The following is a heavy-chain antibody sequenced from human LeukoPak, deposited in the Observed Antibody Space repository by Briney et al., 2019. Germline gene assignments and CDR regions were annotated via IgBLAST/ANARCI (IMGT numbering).Heavy chain of an antibody. D-gene: IGHD6-19*01. V-gene: IGHV4-4*07. CDR1: GGSISSYY. J-gene: IGHJ1*01. CDR2: IYTSGST. CDR3: ARYDGSGSDTEYFQH. Sequence: SETLSLTCTVSGGSISSYYWSWIRQPAGKGLEWIGRIYTSGSTNYNPSLKSRVTMSVDTSKNQFSLKLSSVTAADTAVYYCARYDGSGSDTEYFQHWGQGTLVTVSS.